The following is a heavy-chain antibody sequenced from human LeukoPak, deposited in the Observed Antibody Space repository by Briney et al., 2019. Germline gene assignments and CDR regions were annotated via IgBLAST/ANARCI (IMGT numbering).Heavy chain of an antibody. V-gene: IGHV3-66*01. CDR2: IYSGGST. Sequence: GGSLRLSCAASGFTVSSNYMSWVRQAPGKGLEWVSVIYSGGSTYYADSVKGRFTISRDNAKNSLYLQMNSLRAEDTAVYYCARVPGRDYDTFYGMDVWGQGTTVTVSS. CDR3: ARVPGRDYDTFYGMDV. CDR1: GFTVSSNY. D-gene: IGHD3-10*01. J-gene: IGHJ6*02.